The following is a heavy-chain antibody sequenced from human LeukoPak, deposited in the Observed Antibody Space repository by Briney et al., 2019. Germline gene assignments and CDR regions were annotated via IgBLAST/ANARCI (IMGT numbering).Heavy chain of an antibody. CDR1: GYTFTSYG. Sequence: ASVKVSCKASGYTFTSYGISRVRQAPGQGLEWMGWINTNTGNPTYAQGFTGRFVFSLDTSVSTAYLQISSLKAEDTAVYYCAREYSSSSGPHYYYMDVWGKGTTVTVSS. CDR2: INTNTGNP. V-gene: IGHV7-4-1*02. J-gene: IGHJ6*03. CDR3: AREYSSSSGPHYYYMDV. D-gene: IGHD6-6*01.